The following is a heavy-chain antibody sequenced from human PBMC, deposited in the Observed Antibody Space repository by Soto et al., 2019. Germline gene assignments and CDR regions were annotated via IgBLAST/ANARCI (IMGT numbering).Heavy chain of an antibody. Sequence: GSLRLSCAASGFTFDDYTMHWVRQPPGKGLQWVSLISWNGGSADYADSVKGRFTISRDNSKNSLYLQMNSLRTEDTALYYCAKESGGTLSFDSWGQGTLVTVSA. J-gene: IGHJ4*02. CDR2: ISWNGGSA. V-gene: IGHV3-43*01. CDR1: GFTFDDYT. CDR3: AKESGGTLSFDS. D-gene: IGHD2-15*01.